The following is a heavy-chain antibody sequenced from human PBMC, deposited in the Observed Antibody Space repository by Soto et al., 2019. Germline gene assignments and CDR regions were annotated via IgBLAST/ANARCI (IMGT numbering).Heavy chain of an antibody. D-gene: IGHD4-17*01. Sequence: QVQLVQSGAEVKKPGASVKVSCKPSGYTFTGYYIHWVRQAPGQGLEWMGWINPNSGATNYAQKLQGWVTMTRDTSISTAYMELSSLRSDDTALYYCARAVETTTPNFDYWGQGTLVTVSS. CDR3: ARAVETTTPNFDY. CDR2: INPNSGAT. J-gene: IGHJ4*02. V-gene: IGHV1-2*04. CDR1: GYTFTGYY.